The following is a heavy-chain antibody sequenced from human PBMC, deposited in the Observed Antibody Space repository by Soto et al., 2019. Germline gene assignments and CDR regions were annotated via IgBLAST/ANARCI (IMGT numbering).Heavy chain of an antibody. Sequence: QVQLVESGGGVVQPGRSLRLSCAASGFTFSSYAMHWVRQAPGKGLEWVAVISYDGSNKYYADSVKGRFTISRDNFKNTLYLQMNSLRAEDTAVYYCARDPWEGSSSMVKYYYYYYGMDVWGQGTTVTVSS. CDR3: ARDPWEGSSSMVKYYYYYYGMDV. D-gene: IGHD6-6*01. CDR1: GFTFSSYA. J-gene: IGHJ6*02. CDR2: ISYDGSNK. V-gene: IGHV3-30-3*01.